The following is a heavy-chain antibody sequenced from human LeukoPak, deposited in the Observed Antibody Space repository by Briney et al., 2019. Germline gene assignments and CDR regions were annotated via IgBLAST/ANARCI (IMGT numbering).Heavy chain of an antibody. CDR1: GFSFSSYA. J-gene: IGHJ4*02. CDR2: ISGSGDNT. V-gene: IGHV3-23*01. CDR3: AYRSGHTTGWFFDF. D-gene: IGHD6-19*01. Sequence: GGSLKLSCAASGFSFSSYAMSWVRQAPGKGLEWVSSISGSGDNTYYAETVKGRFTISRDNSKNTLYMQLNRLRAEDTAVYYCAYRSGHTTGWFFDFWGQGTLLAVAS.